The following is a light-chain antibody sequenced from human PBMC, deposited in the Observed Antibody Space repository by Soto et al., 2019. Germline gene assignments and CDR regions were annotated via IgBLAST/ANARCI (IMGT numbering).Light chain of an antibody. CDR3: QQYGSSWT. V-gene: IGKV3-20*01. CDR1: QSVSSS. CDR2: GAS. Sequence: EIVVTQSPATLSVSPGERVTLSCRASQSVSSSLAWYQQRPGQAPRLLIYGASSRATGIPDRFSGSGSGTDFTLTISRLEPEDFAVYYCQQYGSSWTFGQGTKVDIK. J-gene: IGKJ1*01.